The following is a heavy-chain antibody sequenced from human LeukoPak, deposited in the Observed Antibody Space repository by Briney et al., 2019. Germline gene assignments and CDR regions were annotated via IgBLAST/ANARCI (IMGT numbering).Heavy chain of an antibody. CDR2: IKQDGSEK. D-gene: IGHD3-22*01. V-gene: IGHV3-7*01. CDR1: GFTFSSYW. J-gene: IGHJ4*02. Sequence: GGSLRLSCAASGFTFSSYWMSWVRQAPGKGLERAANIKQDGSEKYYVDSVKGRFTISRDNAKNSLYLQMNSLRAEDTAVYYCEADDSSHDYWGQGTLVTVSS. CDR3: EADDSSHDY.